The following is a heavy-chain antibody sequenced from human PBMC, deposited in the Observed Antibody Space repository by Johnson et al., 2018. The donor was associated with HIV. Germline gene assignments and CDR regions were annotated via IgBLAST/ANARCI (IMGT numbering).Heavy chain of an antibody. CDR2: ISGNGGTT. Sequence: MLLVESGGGVVQPGRSLRLSCAASGFTFSSYAMTWVRQAPGTGLEWVSSISGNGGTTYYADSVKGRFTISRDNSKNTLYLQMNSLRAEDTAVYYCAKGWEGVTSGDAFDIWGQETMVTVSS. D-gene: IGHD2-21*02. V-gene: IGHV3-23*04. CDR1: GFTFSSYA. J-gene: IGHJ3*02. CDR3: AKGWEGVTSGDAFDI.